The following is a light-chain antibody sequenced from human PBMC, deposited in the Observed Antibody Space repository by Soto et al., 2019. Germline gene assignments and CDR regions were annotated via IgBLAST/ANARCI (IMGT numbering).Light chain of an antibody. Sequence: DIQMTQSASYLAASVGDTVTITCRASQALSNYLAWYQQKTGKAPDLLSYSASTLQSGVPSRGSGSGSETEVSRKIRALEPEDCATDDCQQLSRYPLTFGGGTKVDIK. V-gene: IGKV1-9*01. J-gene: IGKJ4*01. CDR2: SAS. CDR1: QALSNY. CDR3: QQLSRYPLT.